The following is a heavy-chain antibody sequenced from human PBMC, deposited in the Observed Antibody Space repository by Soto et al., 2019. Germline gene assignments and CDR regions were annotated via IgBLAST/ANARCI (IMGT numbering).Heavy chain of an antibody. CDR2: INAHSGGT. CDR1: GFSFTGYY. D-gene: IGHD6-6*01. J-gene: IGHJ5*02. V-gene: IGHV1-2*02. Sequence: GASVKVSCKASGFSFTGYYIHWLRQAPGQGLEWMGWINAHSGGTEYAQKFQGRVTVTRDTSIATAYLTLTSLTSDDTALYYCAKDLTRQLAYWLDPWGQGTQVTVSS. CDR3: AKDLTRQLAYWLDP.